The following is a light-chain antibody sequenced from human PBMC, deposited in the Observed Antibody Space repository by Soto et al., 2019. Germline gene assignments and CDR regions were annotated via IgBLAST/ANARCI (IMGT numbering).Light chain of an antibody. J-gene: IGKJ1*01. Sequence: ETVLTRSPGARSFCSGEKATLSCRASQTVTRSYLAWYQQKPGQAPRLLIYGASTRATGIPARFSGSGSGTDFTLTISRLEPEDFAVYYCQQYGSSPPVTFGQGTKVDIK. CDR3: QQYGSSPPVT. CDR2: GAS. CDR1: QTVTRSY. V-gene: IGKV3-20*01.